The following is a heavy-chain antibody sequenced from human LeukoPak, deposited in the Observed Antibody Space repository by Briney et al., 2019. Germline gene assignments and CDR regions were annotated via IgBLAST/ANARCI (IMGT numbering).Heavy chain of an antibody. D-gene: IGHD5-24*01. Sequence: GASVKVSCKASGYTFTGYYMHWVRQAPGQGLEWMGWINPNSGGTNYAQKFQGRVTMTRDTSISTAYMELSRLRSDDTAVYYCAREFPSVATIRRHAFDIWGQGTMVTVSS. CDR3: AREFPSVATIRRHAFDI. CDR1: GYTFTGYY. V-gene: IGHV1-2*02. J-gene: IGHJ3*02. CDR2: INPNSGGT.